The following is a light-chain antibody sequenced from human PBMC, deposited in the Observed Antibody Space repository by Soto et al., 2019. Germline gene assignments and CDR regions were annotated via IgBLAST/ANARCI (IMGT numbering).Light chain of an antibody. CDR1: PSVSSN. CDR2: GAS. J-gene: IGKJ1*01. Sequence: DIEMKHSPATLSVSPGERATLSCRASPSVSSNLAWYQQKPGQAPRLLIYGASTRATGIPDRFSGSGSGTEFTLTISSLQSEDFAVYYCLQYNNWWTFGQGTKVDI. CDR3: LQYNNWWT. V-gene: IGKV3-15*01.